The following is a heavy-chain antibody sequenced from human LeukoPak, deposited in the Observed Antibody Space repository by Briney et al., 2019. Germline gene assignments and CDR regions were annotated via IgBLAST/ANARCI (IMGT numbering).Heavy chain of an antibody. J-gene: IGHJ4*02. D-gene: IGHD1-26*01. CDR1: GYSISSSYF. Sequence: ASETLSLTCTVSGYSISSSYFWTWIRQPPGKGLEWIGYIYYSGSTNYNPSLKSRVTISVDTSKNQFSLKLTSVTAADTAVYYCARGVNSGYFDYCGQGTLVTVSS. CDR2: IYYSGST. V-gene: IGHV4-61*01. CDR3: ARGVNSGYFDY.